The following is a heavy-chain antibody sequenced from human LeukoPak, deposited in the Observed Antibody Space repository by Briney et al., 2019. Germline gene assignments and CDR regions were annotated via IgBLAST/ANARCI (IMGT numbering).Heavy chain of an antibody. CDR1: GFTFSSYG. CDR3: AKDPTHDYGDYVFY. Sequence: GRSLRLSCAASGFTFSSYGMHWVRQAPGKGLEWVAVISYDGSNKYYADSVKGRFTISRDNSKNTLYLQMNSLRAEDTAVYYCAKDPTHDYGDYVFYWGQGTLVTVSS. D-gene: IGHD4-17*01. J-gene: IGHJ4*02. V-gene: IGHV3-30*18. CDR2: ISYDGSNK.